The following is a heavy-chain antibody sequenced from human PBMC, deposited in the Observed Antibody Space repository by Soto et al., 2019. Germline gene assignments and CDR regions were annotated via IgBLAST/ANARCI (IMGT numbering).Heavy chain of an antibody. D-gene: IGHD6-19*01. CDR3: AKVGGQWGRLRLRGRGFDY. Sequence: QVQLVESGGGMVPPGRSLRLSCAASGFTFSAYAIHCVRQAPGKGLEWVAVISSDGSPKYYADAVKGRFTISRGNSKTPFFLQMKGLRPEDTAVYYCAKVGGQWGRLRLRGRGFDYWGQGTLVTVSS. CDR2: ISSDGSPK. J-gene: IGHJ4*02. V-gene: IGHV3-30*18. CDR1: GFTFSAYA.